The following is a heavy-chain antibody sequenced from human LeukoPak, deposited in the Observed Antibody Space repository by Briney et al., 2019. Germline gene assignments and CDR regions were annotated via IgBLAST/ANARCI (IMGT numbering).Heavy chain of an antibody. CDR1: GGSFSGYY. J-gene: IGHJ3*02. V-gene: IGHV4-34*01. CDR2: INHSGST. Sequence: SETLSLTCAVYGGSFSGYYWSWIRQPPGKGLEWIGEINHSGSTTYNPSLKSRVTISVDTSKDQFSLKLSSVTAADTAVYYCARPLPAAALNAFDIWGQGTMVTVSS. CDR3: ARPLPAAALNAFDI. D-gene: IGHD2-2*01.